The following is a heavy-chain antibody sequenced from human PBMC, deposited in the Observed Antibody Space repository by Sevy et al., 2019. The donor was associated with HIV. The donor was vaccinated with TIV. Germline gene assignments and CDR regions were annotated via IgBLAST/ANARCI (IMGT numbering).Heavy chain of an antibody. CDR3: AKDLYSRGWYYYFDS. V-gene: IGHV3-9*01. D-gene: IGHD6-19*01. CDR1: GFTFDDYA. Sequence: GGYLRLSCAASGFTFDDYAMHWVRQAPGKGLEWVSGISWTSGGIVYTDSVKGRFTISRDNAKNSLYLQMNSLRVEDTALYFCAKDLYSRGWYYYFDSWGQGTLVTVSS. CDR2: ISWTSGGI. J-gene: IGHJ4*02.